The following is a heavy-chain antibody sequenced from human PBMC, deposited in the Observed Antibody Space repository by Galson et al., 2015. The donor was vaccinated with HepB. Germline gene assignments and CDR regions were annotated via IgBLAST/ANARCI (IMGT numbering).Heavy chain of an antibody. CDR2: ISSSGSTI. J-gene: IGHJ4*02. CDR1: GFTFSSYE. D-gene: IGHD3-10*01. V-gene: IGHV3-48*03. Sequence: SLRLSCAASGFTFSSYEMNWVRQAPGKGLEWVSYISSSGSTIYYADSVKGRFTISRDNAKNSLYLQMNSLRAEDTAVYYCARDPGVRSGSASGYWGQGTLVTVSS. CDR3: ARDPGVRSGSASGY.